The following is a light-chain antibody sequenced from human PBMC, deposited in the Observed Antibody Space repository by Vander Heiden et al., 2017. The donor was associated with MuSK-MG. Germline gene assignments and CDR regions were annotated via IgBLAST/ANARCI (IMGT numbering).Light chain of an antibody. CDR2: AAS. CDR1: QSIASY. V-gene: IGKV1-39*01. CDR3: QQSDSTPQT. Sequence: IQLTQPPSSLSASVGDRVTITCRASQSIASYFNWYQQKPGKAPKLLIYAASSLQSGVPSRFSGSGSGTDFTLTISSLQPEDFATYYCQQSDSTPQTFGQGTKVEIK. J-gene: IGKJ1*01.